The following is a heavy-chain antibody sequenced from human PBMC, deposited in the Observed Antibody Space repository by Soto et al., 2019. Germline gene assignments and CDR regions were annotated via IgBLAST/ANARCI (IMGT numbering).Heavy chain of an antibody. J-gene: IGHJ4*02. D-gene: IGHD5-18*01. Sequence: PSETLSLTCTVSGGSISSSSYYWGWIRQPPGKGLEWIASIYYSGSTIYNPPLKSRVTISVDTSKNRFSLELRSVTAADTAVFYCARVRGYSYGPFDYWGQGTLVTVYS. CDR2: IYYSGST. CDR3: ARVRGYSYGPFDY. CDR1: GGSISSSSYY. V-gene: IGHV4-39*01.